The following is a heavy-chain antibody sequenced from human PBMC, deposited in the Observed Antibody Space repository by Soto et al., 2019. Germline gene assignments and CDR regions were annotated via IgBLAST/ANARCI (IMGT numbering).Heavy chain of an antibody. V-gene: IGHV1-2*04. D-gene: IGHD3-10*01. Sequence: ASVXVSCKASGYTFTCYYIHWVRQAPGQGLEWMGWINPHTGVTNYAQNFQGWVTMTRDTSISTVYMEMTRLKSDDKAVYYCARESGGVAGKIDPWGQGTLVTVSS. J-gene: IGHJ5*02. CDR3: ARESGGVAGKIDP. CDR1: GYTFTCYY. CDR2: INPHTGVT.